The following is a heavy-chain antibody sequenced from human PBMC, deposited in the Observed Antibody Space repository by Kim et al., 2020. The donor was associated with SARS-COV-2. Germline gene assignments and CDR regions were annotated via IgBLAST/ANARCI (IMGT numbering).Heavy chain of an antibody. CDR3: VKAGASSSWRKRGAFDI. D-gene: IGHD6-13*01. Sequence: VKGRFTISRDNSKNTLYLQMSSLRAEDTAVYYCVKAGASSSWRKRGAFDIWGQGTMVTVSS. V-gene: IGHV3-64D*09. J-gene: IGHJ3*02.